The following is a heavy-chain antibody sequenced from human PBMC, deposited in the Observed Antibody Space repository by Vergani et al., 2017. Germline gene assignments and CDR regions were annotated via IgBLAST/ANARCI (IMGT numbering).Heavy chain of an antibody. CDR1: GGTFSSYT. V-gene: IGHV1-69*08. Sequence: QVQLVQSGAEVKKPGSSVKVSCKASGGTFSSYTISWVRQAPGQGLEWMGRIIPILGIANYAQKFQGRVTITADKSTSTAYMELSSLRSEDTAVYYCAKDCVIAVAGTRGFDPWGQGTLVTVSS. CDR2: IIPILGIA. CDR3: AKDCVIAVAGTRGFDP. J-gene: IGHJ5*02. D-gene: IGHD6-19*01.